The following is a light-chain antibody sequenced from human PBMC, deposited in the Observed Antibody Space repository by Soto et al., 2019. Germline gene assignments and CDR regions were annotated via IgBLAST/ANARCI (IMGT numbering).Light chain of an antibody. J-gene: IGKJ4*01. V-gene: IGKV3-20*01. CDR1: QSVSSSY. CDR3: QQYGSSPLT. Sequence: EIVLTQSPGTLSLSPGERATLSCRASQSVSSSYLAWCQQKPGQAPRLLIYGASSRATGIPDRFSGSGSGTDFTLTISRLGPEDFVVYYCQQYGSSPLTFGGGTKVDIK. CDR2: GAS.